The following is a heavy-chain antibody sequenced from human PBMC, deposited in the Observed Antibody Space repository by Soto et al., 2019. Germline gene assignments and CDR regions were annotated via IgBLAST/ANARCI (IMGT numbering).Heavy chain of an antibody. CDR1: EYSSTSYW. D-gene: IGHD2-8*01. J-gene: IGHJ6*03. V-gene: IGHV5-51*01. CDR3: ARGVGYYYYYMDV. Sequence: TDSCRGWEYSSTSYWIGRVRQKPGKGLEWMGIIYPGDSDTRYSPSFQGQVTISADKSISTAYLQWSSLKASDTAMYYCARGVGYYYYYMDVWGKGTTVTVSS. CDR2: IYPGDSDT.